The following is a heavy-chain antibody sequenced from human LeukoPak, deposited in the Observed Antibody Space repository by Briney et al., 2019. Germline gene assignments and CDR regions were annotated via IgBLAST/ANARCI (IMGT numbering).Heavy chain of an antibody. CDR3: ARVGRVIDYYYYGMDV. V-gene: IGHV4-4*07. CDR2: IYTSGGT. J-gene: IGHJ6*02. Sequence: SETLSLTCTVSGGSISSYYWSWIRQPAGKGLEWIGRIYTSGGTNYNPSLKSRVTMSVDTSKNQFSLKLSSVTAADTAVYYCARVGRVIDYYYYGMDVWGQGTTVTVSS. D-gene: IGHD3/OR15-3a*01. CDR1: GGSISSYY.